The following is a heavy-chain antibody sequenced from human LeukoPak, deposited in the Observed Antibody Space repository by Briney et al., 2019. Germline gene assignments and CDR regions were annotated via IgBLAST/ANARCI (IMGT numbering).Heavy chain of an antibody. CDR1: GFTFSSYG. D-gene: IGHD2-15*01. J-gene: IGHJ6*03. CDR2: IRGTGTST. CDR3: AKNGDRGAYCSGGSCYPYYYYYMDV. Sequence: GGSLRLSCAGSGFTFSSYGMSWVRQAPGKGLEWVSAIRGTGTSTYYADSVKGRFTISRDNSKNTLYLQMNSLRAEDTAVYYCAKNGDRGAYCSGGSCYPYYYYYMDVWGKGTTVTISS. V-gene: IGHV3-23*01.